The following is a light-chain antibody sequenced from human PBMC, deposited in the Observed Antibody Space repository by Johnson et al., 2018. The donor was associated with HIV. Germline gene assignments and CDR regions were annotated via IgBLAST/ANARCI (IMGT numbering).Light chain of an antibody. CDR1: SSDIGNNY. V-gene: IGLV1-51*01. Sequence: VLTQPPSVSAAPGQKVTISCSGSSSDIGNNYVSWYQQLPGTAPKLLIYDNNMRPSGIHARFSGSKSGTSATLDITGLQTADEADYYCGTWDSRLSAWSFGAGTKVAVL. CDR2: DNN. CDR3: GTWDSRLSAWS. J-gene: IGLJ1*01.